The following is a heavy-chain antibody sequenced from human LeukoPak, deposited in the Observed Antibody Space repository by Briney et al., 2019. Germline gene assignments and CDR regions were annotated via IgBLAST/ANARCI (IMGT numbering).Heavy chain of an antibody. CDR3: ARHDYGDYYMNY. D-gene: IGHD4-17*01. CDR1: GGSFSGYY. CDR2: INHSGST. Sequence: SETLSLTCAVYGGSFSGYYWSWLRQPPGKGLEWIGEINHSGSTNYNPSLKSRVSISVDSSKNQFSLKVSSVTAADTAVYYCARHDYGDYYMNYWGQGTLVTVSS. V-gene: IGHV4-34*01. J-gene: IGHJ4*02.